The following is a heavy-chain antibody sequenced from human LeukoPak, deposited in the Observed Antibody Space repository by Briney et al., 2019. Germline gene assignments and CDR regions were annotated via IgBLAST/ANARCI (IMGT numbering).Heavy chain of an antibody. Sequence: GGSLRLSCAASGFTFSTFAMHWVRQAPGKGLEWVAVIWHDGTNKYYADSVKGRFTISRDNCKNTLYLQMNSLRVEDTALYYCARDLAAAGDYWGQGTLVTVSS. V-gene: IGHV3-33*08. D-gene: IGHD6-13*01. J-gene: IGHJ4*02. CDR3: ARDLAAAGDY. CDR1: GFTFSTFA. CDR2: IWHDGTNK.